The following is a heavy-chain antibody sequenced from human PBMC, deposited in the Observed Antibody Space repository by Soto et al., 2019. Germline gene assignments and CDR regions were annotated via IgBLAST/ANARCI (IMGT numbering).Heavy chain of an antibody. D-gene: IGHD6-19*01. V-gene: IGHV1-46*01. Sequence: QVQLVQSGAEVRKPGASVKVSCKASGYTFTNYYIHWVRQAPGQGVEWMGIVTPSGGATKYAQHFQGRVTMTADTSTNTVFMALSSLTSEDTAVYFCARDPVGWDLLDYWGQGTQVAVSA. CDR1: GYTFTNYY. CDR3: ARDPVGWDLLDY. CDR2: VTPSGGAT. J-gene: IGHJ4*02.